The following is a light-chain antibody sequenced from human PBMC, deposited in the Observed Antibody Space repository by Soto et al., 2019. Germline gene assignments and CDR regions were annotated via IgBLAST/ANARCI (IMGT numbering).Light chain of an antibody. J-gene: IGKJ4*02. Sequence: DLQMTQSPSTLSASVGDRVTITCRASQSISSWLAWYQQKPGKAPKFLIFKASSLESGVPSRFSGSGSGTDFTLTISGLQPDEFATYYCLQDSNYPLTVGGGTKVDIK. CDR2: KAS. CDR1: QSISSW. V-gene: IGKV1-5*03. CDR3: LQDSNYPLT.